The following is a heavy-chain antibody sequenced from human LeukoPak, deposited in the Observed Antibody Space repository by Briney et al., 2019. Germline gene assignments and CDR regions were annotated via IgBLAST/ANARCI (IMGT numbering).Heavy chain of an antibody. CDR1: GFTFSSYT. Sequence: GGSLRLSCAASGFTFSSYTMNWVRQAPGKGLEWVSSISSRSSYIYYADSVKGRFTISRDNAKNSLYLQMNSLRAEDTAVYYCARVGGGGSYFGYWGQGTLVTVSS. CDR2: ISSRSSYI. CDR3: ARVGGGGSYFGY. D-gene: IGHD3-16*01. J-gene: IGHJ4*02. V-gene: IGHV3-21*01.